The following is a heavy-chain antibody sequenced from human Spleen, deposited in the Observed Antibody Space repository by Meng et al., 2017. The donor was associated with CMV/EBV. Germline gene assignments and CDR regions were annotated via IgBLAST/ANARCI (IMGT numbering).Heavy chain of an antibody. D-gene: IGHD3-22*01. CDR3: ARGGPYYYDSSGYYTYYFDY. CDR2: IIPIFGKA. CDR1: SYA. Sequence: SYAISWVRQDPGQGIEWMGGIIPIFGKANDAQKFQGRVTITTDESTSTAYMELSSLRSEDTAVYYCARGGPYYYDSSGYYTYYFDYWGQGTLVTVSS. J-gene: IGHJ4*02. V-gene: IGHV1-69*05.